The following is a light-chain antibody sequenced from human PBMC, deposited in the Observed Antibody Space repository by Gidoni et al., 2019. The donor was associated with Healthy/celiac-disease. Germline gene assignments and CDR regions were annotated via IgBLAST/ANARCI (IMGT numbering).Light chain of an antibody. J-gene: IGLJ2*01. CDR1: SSNIGAGYD. V-gene: IGLV1-40*01. CDR3: QSYDSSLSGPVV. Sequence: QSVLTQPPSVSGAPGPRVTISCTGSSSNIGAGYDVHWYQQLPGTAPKLLIYGNSTRPSGVPDRFSGSKSGTSASLAITGLQAEDEADYYCQSYDSSLSGPVVFGGGTKLTVL. CDR2: GNS.